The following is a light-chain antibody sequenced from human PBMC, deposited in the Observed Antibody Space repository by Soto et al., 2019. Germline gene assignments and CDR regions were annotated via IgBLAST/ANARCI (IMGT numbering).Light chain of an antibody. CDR2: DAS. CDR3: QQYNSYSTWT. V-gene: IGKV1-5*01. Sequence: DIQVTQSPPTLSASGGDRVTITCRASQTISTWMAWYQQKPGKAPNLLIYDASSLRSGVPSRFSGSGSGTEFTLTISSLQPDDFATYFCQQYNSYSTWTFGQGTKVDIK. J-gene: IGKJ1*01. CDR1: QTISTW.